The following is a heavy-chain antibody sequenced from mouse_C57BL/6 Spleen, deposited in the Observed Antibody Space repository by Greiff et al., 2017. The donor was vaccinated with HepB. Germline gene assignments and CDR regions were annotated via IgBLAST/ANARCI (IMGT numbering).Heavy chain of an antibody. V-gene: IGHV1-52*01. CDR1: GYTFTSYW. Sequence: QVQLQQPGAELVRPGSSVKLSCKASGYTFTSYWMHWVKQRPIQGLEWIGNIDPSDSETHYNQKFKDKATLTVDKSSSTAYMQLSSLTSEDSAVYYCARNIYLYSNYYFDYWGQGTTLTVSS. CDR2: IDPSDSET. J-gene: IGHJ2*01. D-gene: IGHD2-5*01. CDR3: ARNIYLYSNYYFDY.